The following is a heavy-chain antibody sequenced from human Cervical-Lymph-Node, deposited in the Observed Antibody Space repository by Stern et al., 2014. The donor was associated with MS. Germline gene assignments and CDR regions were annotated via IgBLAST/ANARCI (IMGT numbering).Heavy chain of an antibody. CDR2: IYEDESS. CDR1: GGSVSSGGYT. CDR3: ARVVRFLEWVPFDP. V-gene: IGHV4-30-2*01. J-gene: IGHJ5*02. D-gene: IGHD3-3*01. Sequence: VQLVESGSGLVRPSQTLSLTCTVSGGSVSSGGYTWSWLRPPPGKGLEWIGYIYEDESSYYNPSLKSRVTISIDRSKNQFSLRLSSMTAADTALYYCARVVRFLEWVPFDPWGQGILVTVSS.